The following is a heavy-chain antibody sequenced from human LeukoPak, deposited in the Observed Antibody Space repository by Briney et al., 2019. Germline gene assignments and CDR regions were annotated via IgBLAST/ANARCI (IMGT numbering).Heavy chain of an antibody. CDR3: ARERYDFWSGYYGSDYYFDY. CDR2: ISGFNVDA. CDR1: GYTFTNYG. Sequence: ASVKVSCKASGYTFTNYGISWVRQAPGQGLEWMGWISGFNVDAKYAEKFQGRVTMTTDTSTSTAYMELRSLRSDDTAVYYCARERYDFWSGYYGSDYYFDYWGQGTLVTVSS. J-gene: IGHJ4*02. V-gene: IGHV1-18*04. D-gene: IGHD3-3*01.